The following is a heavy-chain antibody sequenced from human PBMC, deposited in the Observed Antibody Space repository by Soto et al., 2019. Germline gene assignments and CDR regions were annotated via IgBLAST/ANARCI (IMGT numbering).Heavy chain of an antibody. D-gene: IGHD2-21*02. CDR1: GFTFSNYW. CDR2: INSDGSST. J-gene: IGHJ4*02. V-gene: IGHV3-74*01. CDR3: SRSPNCGGHCR. Sequence: EVQLVESGGGLVQPGGSLRLSCVVSGFTFSNYWMHWVRQAPGKGLVWVSRINSDGSSTSYADSVKGRFTISRDNAKNTLYLQMNSLRAEDTAVYYCSRSPNCGGHCRWGQGTLVTVSS.